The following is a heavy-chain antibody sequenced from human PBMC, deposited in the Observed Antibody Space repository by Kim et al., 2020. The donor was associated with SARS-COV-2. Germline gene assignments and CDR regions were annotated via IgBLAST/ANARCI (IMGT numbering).Heavy chain of an antibody. CDR1: GFTFSSYG. V-gene: IGHV3-33*06. Sequence: GGSLRLSCAASGFTFSSYGMHWVRQAPGKGLEWVAVIWYDGSNKYYADSVKGRFTISRDNSKNTLYLQMNSLRAEDTAVYYCAKDRRRGDPNYYGSGSYYPDYWGQGTLVTVSS. D-gene: IGHD3-10*01. J-gene: IGHJ4*02. CDR3: AKDRRRGDPNYYGSGSYYPDY. CDR2: IWYDGSNK.